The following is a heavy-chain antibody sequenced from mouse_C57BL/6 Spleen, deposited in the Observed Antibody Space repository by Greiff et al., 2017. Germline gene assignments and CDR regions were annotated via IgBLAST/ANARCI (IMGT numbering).Heavy chain of an antibody. D-gene: IGHD2-5*01. Sequence: EVLLVESGGGLVKPGASLKLSCAASGFTFSSYAMSWVRQTPGKGLEWVGTISAGGSCTYYPDNVKGRVTITIDNATNKQYLQMSSLKSEDTAVYYCAREEGCYNNLYYFDYWGQGTTLTVSS. CDR1: GFTFSSYA. V-gene: IGHV5-4*01. J-gene: IGHJ2*01. CDR3: AREEGCYNNLYYFDY. CDR2: ISAGGSCT.